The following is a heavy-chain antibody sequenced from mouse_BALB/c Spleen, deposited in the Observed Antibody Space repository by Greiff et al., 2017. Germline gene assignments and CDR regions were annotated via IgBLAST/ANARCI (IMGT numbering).Heavy chain of an antibody. CDR3: ARYGYYVRFAY. V-gene: IGHV5-6-4*01. D-gene: IGHD2-3*01. CDR2: ISSGCSYT. CDR1: GFTFSSYT. Sequence: EVQGVESGGGLVKPGGSLKLSCAASGFTFSSYTMSWVSQTPEKRLEWVATISSGCSYTYYQDSLKGRFTISRDNAKNTLYMQMSSLKSEDTAMYYCARYGYYVRFAYWGQGTLVTVAA. J-gene: IGHJ3*01.